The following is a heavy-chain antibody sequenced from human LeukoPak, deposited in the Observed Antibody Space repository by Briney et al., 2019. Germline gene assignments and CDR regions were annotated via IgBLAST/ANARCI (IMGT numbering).Heavy chain of an antibody. Sequence: GGSLRLSCAASGFTFSSYGMHWVRQAPGKGLEWVAVIWYDGSNKYYADSVKGRFTISRDNSKNTLYLQTNSLRAEDTAVYYCAKDRGPYGDYVPWFDPWGQGTLVTVSS. CDR1: GFTFSSYG. D-gene: IGHD4-17*01. V-gene: IGHV3-33*06. CDR2: IWYDGSNK. J-gene: IGHJ5*02. CDR3: AKDRGPYGDYVPWFDP.